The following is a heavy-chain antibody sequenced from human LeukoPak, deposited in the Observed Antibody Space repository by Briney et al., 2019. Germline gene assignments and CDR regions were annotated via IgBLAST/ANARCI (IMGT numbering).Heavy chain of an antibody. Sequence: SETLSLTCTVSGVSINSYYWSWIRQPPGKGLEWIAYTHYNGSTTNNPSLTGRVTVSVATSRNQFSLKLSSVTAADTAVYYGAKSNYGDYSPTFFDPWGQGTLVTVSS. D-gene: IGHD4-17*01. CDR3: AKSNYGDYSPTFFDP. V-gene: IGHV4-59*08. CDR1: GVSINSYY. J-gene: IGHJ5*02. CDR2: THYNGST.